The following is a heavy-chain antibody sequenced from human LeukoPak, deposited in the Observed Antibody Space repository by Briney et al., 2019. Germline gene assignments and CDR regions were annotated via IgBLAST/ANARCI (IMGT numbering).Heavy chain of an antibody. CDR3: ARGEVSASLYYFVF. Sequence: GASVTVSCKPSGYTFTTYGVSWVRQAPGQGLEWMGWVSGYTGNTNYAERFQGRVTMTTDTSTTTVYMELTSLRSDDTAVYYCARGEVSASLYYFVFWGQGTLVTVS. V-gene: IGHV1-18*01. J-gene: IGHJ4*02. CDR2: VSGYTGNT. D-gene: IGHD2-2*01. CDR1: GYTFTTYG.